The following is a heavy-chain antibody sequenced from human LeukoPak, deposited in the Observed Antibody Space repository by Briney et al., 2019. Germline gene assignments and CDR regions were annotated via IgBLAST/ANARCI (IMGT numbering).Heavy chain of an antibody. Sequence: GRSLRLSCAASGFTFSSYAMHSVRQAPGKGLEWEEVISYDGSNKYYADSVKGRFTIYRDNSKNTLYLQMNSLRAEDTAVYYCARDFYGSGSLDYWGQGTLVTVSS. CDR3: ARDFYGSGSLDY. D-gene: IGHD3-10*01. V-gene: IGHV3-30*04. CDR2: ISYDGSNK. J-gene: IGHJ4*02. CDR1: GFTFSSYA.